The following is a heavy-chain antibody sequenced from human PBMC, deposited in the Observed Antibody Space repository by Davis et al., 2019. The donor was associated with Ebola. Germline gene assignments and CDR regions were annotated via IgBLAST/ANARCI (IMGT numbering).Heavy chain of an antibody. V-gene: IGHV1-69*13. CDR2: IIPIFGTT. Sequence: SVKVSCKASGGTFSSYVISWVRQAPGQGLEWMGGIIPIFGTTNYTRKFQGRVTITADESTSTVYMELRRLRSEDTALYYCAAMHGFGEGWPGYWGQGTLVTVSS. D-gene: IGHD3-10*01. CDR1: GGTFSSYV. CDR3: AAMHGFGEGWPGY. J-gene: IGHJ4*02.